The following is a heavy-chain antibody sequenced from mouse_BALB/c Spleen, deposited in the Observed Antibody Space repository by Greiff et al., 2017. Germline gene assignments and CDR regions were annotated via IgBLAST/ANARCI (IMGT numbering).Heavy chain of an antibody. V-gene: IGHV3-2*02. Sequence: EVQLQQSGPGLVKPSQSLSLTCTVTGYSITSDYAWNWIRQFPGNKLEWMGYISYSGSTSYNPSLKSRISITRDTSKNQFLLQWTSVTTEDTATYCGARPTAYYAMDYWGQGTSVTVSS. CDR3: ARPTAYYAMDY. CDR1: GYSITSDYA. J-gene: IGHJ4*01. D-gene: IGHD1-2*01. CDR2: ISYSGST.